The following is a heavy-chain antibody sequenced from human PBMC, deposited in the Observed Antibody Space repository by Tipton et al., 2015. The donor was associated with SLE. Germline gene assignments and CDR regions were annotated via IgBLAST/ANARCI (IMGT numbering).Heavy chain of an antibody. CDR2: VYTTGSP. V-gene: IGHV4-61*02. Sequence: TLSLTCTVSGVSISSGSYYWNWIRQPAGKGLEWIGRVYTTGSPYYNPSLSSRVAMSMDTSKNQFSLRLTSVTAADTAVYYCARTLDTLDIWGQGTMVTVSS. CDR3: ARTLDTLDI. J-gene: IGHJ3*02. CDR1: GVSISSGSYY.